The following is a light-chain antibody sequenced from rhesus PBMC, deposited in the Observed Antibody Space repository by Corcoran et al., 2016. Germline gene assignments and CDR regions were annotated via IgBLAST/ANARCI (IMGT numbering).Light chain of an antibody. J-gene: IGKJ2*01. V-gene: IGKV3-42*02. CDR3: HQYDNWNS. CDR2: DAS. CDR1: QSAGSN. Sequence: ETGLTQSPATLSLSPGEKATLSCRASQSAGSNLAWYQEKPGQAPKLLIYDASSRSTDIPDSISASWYGTEFTLTISSLEPEDVGLYYCHQYDNWNSFGQGTKVESK.